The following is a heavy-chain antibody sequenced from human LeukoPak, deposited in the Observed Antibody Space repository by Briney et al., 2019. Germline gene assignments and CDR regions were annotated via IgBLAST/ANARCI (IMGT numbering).Heavy chain of an antibody. V-gene: IGHV3-66*01. CDR3: ARITSGYYDSSGDY. CDR1: GFTVSSNY. Sequence: PGGSLRLSCAASGFTVSSNYMSWVRQAPGKGLEWVSVIYSGGSTYYADSVKGRFTISRDNSKNTLYLQMNSQRAEDTAVYYCARITSGYYDSSGDYWGQGTLVTVSS. D-gene: IGHD3-22*01. J-gene: IGHJ4*02. CDR2: IYSGGST.